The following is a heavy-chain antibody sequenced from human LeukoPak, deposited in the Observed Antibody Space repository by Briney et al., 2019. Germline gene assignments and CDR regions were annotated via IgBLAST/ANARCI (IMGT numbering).Heavy chain of an antibody. CDR1: GFTFSSYG. CDR2: IAYDGGNK. V-gene: IGHV3-30*18. D-gene: IGHD6-19*01. CDR3: AKEHKWMEYFFDY. J-gene: IGHJ4*02. Sequence: GGSLRLSCAASGFTFSSYGMHWVRQAPGKGLEWVSVIAYDGGNKYYADSVKGRFTISRDNSRNTVYLQMNSLRAEDTALYYCAKEHKWMEYFFDYWGQGTLVTVSA.